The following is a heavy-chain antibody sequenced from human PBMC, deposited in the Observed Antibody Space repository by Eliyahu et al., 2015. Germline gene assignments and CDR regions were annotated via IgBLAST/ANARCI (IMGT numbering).Heavy chain of an antibody. CDR1: GGSFSGYY. CDR2: INHSGST. J-gene: IGHJ6*03. CDR3: ARGGSSFNYYYNYMDV. V-gene: IGHV4-34*01. D-gene: IGHD6-6*01. Sequence: QVQLQQWGAGLLKPSETLSLTCAVYGGSFSGYYWSWIRQPPGKGLEWIGEINHSGSTNYNPSLKSRVTISVDTSKNQFSLKLSSVTAADTAVYYCARGGSSFNYYYNYMDVWGKGTTVTVSS.